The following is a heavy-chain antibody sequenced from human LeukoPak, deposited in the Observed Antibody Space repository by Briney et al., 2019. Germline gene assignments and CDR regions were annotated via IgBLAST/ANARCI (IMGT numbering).Heavy chain of an antibody. CDR1: GFIFDGYA. CDR3: VKGLLFGSALKGPAGN. Sequence: GWSLRLSCVASGFIFDGYAMHWVRQGPGKGLEWVSGIGWKSRRIDYAAAVKGRFTISRDNAKNSLYLQMNNLRPEDTAFYYCVKGLLFGSALKGPAGNWGQGTLVTVSS. J-gene: IGHJ4*02. CDR2: IGWKSRRI. D-gene: IGHD3-10*01. V-gene: IGHV3-9*01.